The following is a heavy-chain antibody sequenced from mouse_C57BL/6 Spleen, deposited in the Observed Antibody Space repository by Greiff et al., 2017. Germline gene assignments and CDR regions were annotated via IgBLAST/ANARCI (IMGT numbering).Heavy chain of an antibody. CDR1: GYAFSSYW. V-gene: IGHV1-80*01. CDR2: IYPGDGDT. CDR3: YGYDRFAY. Sequence: VKLQESGAELVKPGASVKISCKASGYAFSSYWMNWVKQRPGKGLEWIGQIYPGDGDTNYNGKFKGKATLTADKSSSTAYMQLSSLTSEDSAVYFCYGYDRFAYWGQGTLVTVSA. J-gene: IGHJ3*01. D-gene: IGHD2-2*01.